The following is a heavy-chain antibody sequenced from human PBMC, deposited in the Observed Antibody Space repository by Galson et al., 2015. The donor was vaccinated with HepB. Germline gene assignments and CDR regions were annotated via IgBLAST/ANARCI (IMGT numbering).Heavy chain of an antibody. CDR3: ARGPLGRRGGYYYYFDY. Sequence: SVKVSCKASGGTFSSYAISWVRQAPGQGLEWMGGIIPIFGTANYAQKFQGRVTITADESTSTAYMELSSLRSEDTAVYYCARGPLGRRGGYYYYFDYWGQGTLVTVPS. CDR2: IIPIFGTA. J-gene: IGHJ4*02. D-gene: IGHD3-22*01. V-gene: IGHV1-69*13. CDR1: GGTFSSYA.